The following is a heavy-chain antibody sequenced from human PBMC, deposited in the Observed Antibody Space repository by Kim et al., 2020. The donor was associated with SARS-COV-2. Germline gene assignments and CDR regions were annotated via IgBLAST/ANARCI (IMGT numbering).Heavy chain of an antibody. CDR3: ARLSQRVYFDY. V-gene: IGHV4-4*02. D-gene: IGHD6-25*01. J-gene: IGHJ4*02. CDR2: T. Sequence: TNYNPSLKSRVTISVDKSKNQFSLKLSSVTAADTAVYYCARLSQRVYFDYWGQGTLVTVSS.